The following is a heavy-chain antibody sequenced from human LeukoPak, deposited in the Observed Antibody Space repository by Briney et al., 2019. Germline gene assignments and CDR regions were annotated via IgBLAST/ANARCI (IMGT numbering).Heavy chain of an antibody. Sequence: GSLRLSCAASGFTFSNAWMSWIRQPPGKGLEWIGEINHSESGYYNSSLESRVTISVDTSKSEISLNLTSVTAADTAVYYCARLDMSNEIFGVVNRWVYWGQGALVTVSS. V-gene: IGHV4-34*01. J-gene: IGHJ4*02. CDR3: ARLDMSNEIFGVVNRWVY. D-gene: IGHD3-3*01. CDR1: GFTFSNAW. CDR2: INHSESG.